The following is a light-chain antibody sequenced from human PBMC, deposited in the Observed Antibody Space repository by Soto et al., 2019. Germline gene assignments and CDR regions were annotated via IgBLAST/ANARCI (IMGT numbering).Light chain of an antibody. CDR3: CSYAGSSGLV. J-gene: IGLJ2*01. CDR1: SSDVGSYNL. CDR2: EVS. V-gene: IGLV2-23*02. Sequence: QSVLTQPASVSGSPGQSITISCTGTSSDVGSYNLVSWYRQHPGKAPKLMIYEVSKRPSGVSNRFSGSKSGNTASLTISGLQAEDEADYYCCSYAGSSGLVFGGGTKVTVL.